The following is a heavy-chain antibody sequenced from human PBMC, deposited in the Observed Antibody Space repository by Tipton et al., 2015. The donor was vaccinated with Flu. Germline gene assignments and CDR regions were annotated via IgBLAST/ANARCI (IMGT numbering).Heavy chain of an antibody. CDR3: ARRDYSNYVSDPKSWFDP. Sequence: LRLSCTVSGGSISSYYWGWIRQFPGKGLEWIGTVSRTGSTIYNPSLKSRVTISIDRSKNQFSLNLKSVTAGDMAVYYCARRDYSNYVSDPKSWFDPWGQGTLVAVSS. CDR1: GGSISSYY. J-gene: IGHJ5*02. V-gene: IGHV4-59*08. D-gene: IGHD4-11*01. CDR2: VSRTGST.